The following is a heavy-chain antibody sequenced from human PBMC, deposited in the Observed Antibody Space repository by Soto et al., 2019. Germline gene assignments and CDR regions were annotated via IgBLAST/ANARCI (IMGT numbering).Heavy chain of an antibody. D-gene: IGHD2-2*01. V-gene: IGHV1-8*01. CDR1: GYTFINYD. J-gene: IGHJ4*02. CDR2: MNPNSGNT. Sequence: QVQLVQSGAEVKNPGASVKVSCRASGYTFINYDINWVRQATGQGLEWMGWMNPNSGNTGYAEKFQGRITMTRSTSITTAYMDLSSLSSEDTAVYYCARGPSTDYWGQGTLVTVSS. CDR3: ARGPSTDY.